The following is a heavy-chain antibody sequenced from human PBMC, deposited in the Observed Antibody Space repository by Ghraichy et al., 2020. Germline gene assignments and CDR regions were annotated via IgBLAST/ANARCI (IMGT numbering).Heavy chain of an antibody. CDR3: ARGRAARRAFDY. D-gene: IGHD6-6*01. Sequence: SQTLSLTCAVYGGSFSGYYWSWIRQPPGKGLEWIGEINHSGSTNYNPSLKSRVTISVDTSKNQFSLKLSSVTAADTAVYYCARGRAARRAFDYWGQGTLVTVSS. V-gene: IGHV4-34*01. CDR1: GGSFSGYY. J-gene: IGHJ4*02. CDR2: INHSGST.